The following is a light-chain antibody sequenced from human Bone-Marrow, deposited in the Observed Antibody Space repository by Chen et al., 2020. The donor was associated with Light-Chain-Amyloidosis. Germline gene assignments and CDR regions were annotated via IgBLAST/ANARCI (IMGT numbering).Light chain of an antibody. Sequence: QSALTLPASVSGSPGQSITISCTGTSSDVGGYKYVSWYKQHPGKAPKVMIYDVSNRPSGVSNRFSGSKSGNTASLTISGLQAEDEAEYFCSSYTRSNTVVFGGGTKLTVL. J-gene: IGLJ2*01. CDR1: SSDVGGYKY. V-gene: IGLV2-14*03. CDR3: SSYTRSNTVV. CDR2: DVS.